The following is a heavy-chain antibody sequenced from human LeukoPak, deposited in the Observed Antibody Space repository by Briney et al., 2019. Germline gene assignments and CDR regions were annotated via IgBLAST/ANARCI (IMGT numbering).Heavy chain of an antibody. D-gene: IGHD1-1*01. CDR1: GFTFSRYA. V-gene: IGHV3-23*01. CDR2: ISGGGDNT. CDR3: AKPVDGASVQRYFQH. Sequence: GGSLRLSCAATGFTFSRYAMSWVRQAPGKGLEWVSAISGGGDNTYYADSVRGRFTISRDNSKNTLFLQMNSLRAEDTAIYYCAKPVDGASVQRYFQHWGQGTLVTVSS. J-gene: IGHJ1*01.